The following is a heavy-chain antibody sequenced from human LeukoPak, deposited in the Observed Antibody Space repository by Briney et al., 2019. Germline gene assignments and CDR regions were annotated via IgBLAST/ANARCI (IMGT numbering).Heavy chain of an antibody. CDR2: ISGSGGST. J-gene: IGHJ5*02. Sequence: TGGSLRLSCAASGFTFSSYAMSWVRQAPGKWLEWVSAISGSGGSTYYADSVKGRFTISRDNSKNTLYLQTNSLRAEDTAVYYCAKGLRYQLLPSWFDPWGQGTLVTVSS. CDR3: AKGLRYQLLPSWFDP. V-gene: IGHV3-23*01. D-gene: IGHD2-2*01. CDR1: GFTFSSYA.